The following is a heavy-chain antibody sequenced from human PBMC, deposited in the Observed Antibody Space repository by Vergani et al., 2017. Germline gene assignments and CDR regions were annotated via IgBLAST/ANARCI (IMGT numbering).Heavy chain of an antibody. V-gene: IGHV1-46*01. CDR1: GYTFTSYY. Sequence: QVQLVQSGAEVKKPGASVKVSCKASGYTFTSYYMHWVRQAPGQGLEWMGIINPSGGSTSYAQKFQGRVTMTRDTSTSTVYMELSSLRSEDTAVYYCAXDSGVVAGQYYYYGMDVWGQGTTVTVSS. D-gene: IGHD6-19*01. J-gene: IGHJ6*02. CDR2: INPSGGST. CDR3: AXDSGVVAGQYYYYGMDV.